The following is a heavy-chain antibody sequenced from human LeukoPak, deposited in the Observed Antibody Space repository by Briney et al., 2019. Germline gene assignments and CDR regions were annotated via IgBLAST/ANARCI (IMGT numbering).Heavy chain of an antibody. CDR1: GFTFSSYG. D-gene: IGHD3-10*01. V-gene: IGHV3-7*03. CDR3: ARDFYGSGYYFDY. CDR2: IKQDGSEK. Sequence: PGGSLRLSCAASGFTFSSYGMHWVRQAPGKGLEWVANIKQDGSEKYYVDSVKGRFTISRDNAKNSLYLQMNSLRAEDTAVYYCARDFYGSGYYFDYWGQGTLVTVSS. J-gene: IGHJ4*02.